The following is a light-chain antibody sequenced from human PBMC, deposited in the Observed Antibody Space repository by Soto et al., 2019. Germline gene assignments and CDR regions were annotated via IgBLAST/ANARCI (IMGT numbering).Light chain of an antibody. Sequence: QSVLTQSPSASGTPGQRVVISCSGSSSNIGRNMVSWYQQLPGTAPKLLMYYDNQRPSGVPDRFSGSRSGTSASLAISGLQSEDEADYDCAAWDDSLNGEIFGTGTKVTVL. CDR3: AAWDDSLNGEI. CDR1: SSNIGRNM. CDR2: YDN. V-gene: IGLV1-44*01. J-gene: IGLJ1*01.